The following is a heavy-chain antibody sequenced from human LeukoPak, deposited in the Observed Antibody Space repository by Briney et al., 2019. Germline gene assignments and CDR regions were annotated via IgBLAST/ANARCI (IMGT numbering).Heavy chain of an antibody. V-gene: IGHV4-39*01. D-gene: IGHD1-26*01. CDR2: INHSGST. CDR1: GGSISSSSYY. Sequence: PSETLSLTCTVSGGSISSSSYYWSWIRQPPGKGLEWIGEINHSGSTNYNPSLKSRVTISVDTSKNQFSLKLSSVTAADTAVYYCARHRSGNYGLKYYFDYWGQGTLVTVSS. J-gene: IGHJ4*02. CDR3: ARHRSGNYGLKYYFDY.